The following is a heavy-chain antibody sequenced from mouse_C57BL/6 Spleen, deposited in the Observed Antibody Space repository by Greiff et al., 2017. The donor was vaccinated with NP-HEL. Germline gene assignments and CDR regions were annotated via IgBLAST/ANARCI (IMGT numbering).Heavy chain of an antibody. J-gene: IGHJ1*03. CDR3: ARTTVVAHWYFDV. CDR2: ISNGGGST. D-gene: IGHD1-1*01. V-gene: IGHV5-12*01. CDR1: GFTFSDYY. Sequence: EVHLVESGGGLVQPGGSLKLSCAASGFTFSDYYMYWVRQTPEKRLEWVAYISNGGGSTYYPDTVKGRFTISRDNAKNTLYLQMSRLKSEDTAMYYCARTTVVAHWYFDVWGTGTTVTVSS.